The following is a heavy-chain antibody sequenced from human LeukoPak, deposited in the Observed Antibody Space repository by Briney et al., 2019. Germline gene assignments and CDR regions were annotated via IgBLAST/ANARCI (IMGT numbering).Heavy chain of an antibody. J-gene: IGHJ6*03. CDR1: GFTFSSYS. Sequence: GGSLRLSCAPSGFTFSSYSMNWVRQAPGKGLEWVSSISSSSSYIYYADSVKGRFTISRDNAKNSLYLQMNSLRAEDTAVYYCARVGDFWSGYYIAYYYYMDVWGKGTTVTVSS. CDR2: ISSSSSYI. V-gene: IGHV3-21*01. D-gene: IGHD3-3*01. CDR3: ARVGDFWSGYYIAYYYYMDV.